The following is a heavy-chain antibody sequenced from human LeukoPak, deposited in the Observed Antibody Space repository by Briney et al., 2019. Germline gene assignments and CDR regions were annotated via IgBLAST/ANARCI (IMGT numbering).Heavy chain of an antibody. D-gene: IGHD5-12*01. Sequence: SVKVSCKASGGNFRSNAISWVRQAPGQGLEWMGGIIPMFGTTSYAQMFQGRVTITADKSTTTVYMELSSLTSADTAVYFCAKDRELTDSGYADWGQGTLVTVSS. CDR2: IIPMFGTT. J-gene: IGHJ4*02. V-gene: IGHV1-69*06. CDR3: AKDRELTDSGYAD. CDR1: GGNFRSNA.